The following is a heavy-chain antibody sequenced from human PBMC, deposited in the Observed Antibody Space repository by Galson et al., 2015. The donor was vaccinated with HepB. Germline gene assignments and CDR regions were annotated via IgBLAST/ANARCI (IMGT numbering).Heavy chain of an antibody. V-gene: IGHV1-46*01. CDR3: ARYSSTMAFDY. D-gene: IGHD2-2*01. CDR1: GYTFTSHD. CDR2: FNPTGDSA. J-gene: IGHJ4*02. Sequence: SVKVSCKASGYTFTSHDMFWVRQAPGQGLEWMGLFNPTGDSATYSQKFQGTVTMTRDTYTSTVYMELSSLRSEDTAVYYCARYSSTMAFDYWGQGTLVTVSS.